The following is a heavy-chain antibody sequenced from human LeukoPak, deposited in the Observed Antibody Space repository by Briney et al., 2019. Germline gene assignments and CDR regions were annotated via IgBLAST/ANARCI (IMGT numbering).Heavy chain of an antibody. V-gene: IGHV4-34*01. CDR1: GGSFSGYY. CDR3: ARKCSSNNCYNY. Sequence: SETLSLTCAVYGGSFSGYYWSWIRQPPGKGLEWIGEINHSGYTNYNPSLKSRVTISVDTSKNQFSLKVSSVTAADTAVYYRARKCSSNNCYNYWGQGTLVTVSS. D-gene: IGHD2-2*02. CDR2: INHSGYT. J-gene: IGHJ4*02.